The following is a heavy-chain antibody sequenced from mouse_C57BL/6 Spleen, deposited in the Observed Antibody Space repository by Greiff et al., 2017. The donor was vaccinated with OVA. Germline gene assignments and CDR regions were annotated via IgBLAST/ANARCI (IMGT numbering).Heavy chain of an antibody. CDR3: AREGLDQAWCAY. CDR2: ISSGSSTI. J-gene: IGHJ3*01. V-gene: IGHV5-17*01. D-gene: IGHD2-13*01. CDR1: GFTFSDYG. Sequence: EVQGVESGGGLVKPGGSLKLSCAASGFTFSDYGMHWVRQAPEKGLEWVAYISSGSSTIYYADTVKGRFTISRDNAKNTLFLQMTSLRSEDTAMYYCAREGLDQAWCAYWGQGTLVTVSA.